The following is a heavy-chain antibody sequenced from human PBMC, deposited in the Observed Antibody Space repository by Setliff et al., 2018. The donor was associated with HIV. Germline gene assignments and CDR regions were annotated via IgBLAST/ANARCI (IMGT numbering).Heavy chain of an antibody. CDR2: ISDDGSNT. CDR1: GFTFNTYA. D-gene: IGHD2-2*01. CDR3: ARGYCNSSNCYAIDY. V-gene: IGHV3-30*01. Sequence: GGSLRLSCAASGFTFNTYAMHWVRQAPGKGLEWVAVISDDGSNTYYADSVKGRFTISRDNSKNTLYLQMNSLRAEDTAVYYCARGYCNSSNCYAIDYWGQGTLVTVSS. J-gene: IGHJ4*02.